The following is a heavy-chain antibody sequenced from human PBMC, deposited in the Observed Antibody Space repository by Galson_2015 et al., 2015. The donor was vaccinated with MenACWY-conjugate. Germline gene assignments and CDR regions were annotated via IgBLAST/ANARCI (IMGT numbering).Heavy chain of an antibody. CDR3: ARSGSGTWYFDL. V-gene: IGHV5-51*01. CDR2: IYPGDSDT. D-gene: IGHD1-26*01. J-gene: IGHJ2*01. CDR1: GYSITSHW. Sequence: QSGAEVKKPGESLKISCKLSGYSITSHWIGWARQTPGKGLEWMGIIYPGDSDTRYSPSFQGRVTFSVDKSTSTAYLQLSSLKASDTAMYYCARSGSGTWYFDLWGRGTLVTVSS.